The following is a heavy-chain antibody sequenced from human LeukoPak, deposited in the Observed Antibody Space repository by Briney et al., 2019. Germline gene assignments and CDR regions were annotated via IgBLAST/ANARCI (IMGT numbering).Heavy chain of an antibody. Sequence: SETLSLTCTVSGGSISDYHWTWIRQPPGKALEYIGYIYNRGTTYYNPSLKSRVTISADTSKKQFSLRLTSLTAVDTAVYYYARGAGGHRFDPWGQGTLVTVSS. CDR1: GGSISDYH. CDR3: ARGAGGHRFDP. V-gene: IGHV4-59*01. CDR2: IYNRGTT. J-gene: IGHJ5*02. D-gene: IGHD3-10*01.